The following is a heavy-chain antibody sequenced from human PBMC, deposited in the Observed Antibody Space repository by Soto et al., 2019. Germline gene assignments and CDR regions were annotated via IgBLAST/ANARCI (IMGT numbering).Heavy chain of an antibody. Sequence: ASVKVSCKASGYTFTGYYIHWVRQAPGQGLEWMGWIIPDSGATNYTQKFQGRVTITADKSTSTVYMELSSLRSDDTAVYFCARGLECRGYCLDKPTWFAPWGQGTLVTVSS. CDR2: IIPDSGAT. D-gene: IGHD2-15*01. CDR1: GYTFTGYY. V-gene: IGHV1-2*02. J-gene: IGHJ5*02. CDR3: ARGLECRGYCLDKPTWFAP.